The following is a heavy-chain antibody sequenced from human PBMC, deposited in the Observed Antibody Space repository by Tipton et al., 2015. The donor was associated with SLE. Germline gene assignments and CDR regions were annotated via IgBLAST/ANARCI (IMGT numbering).Heavy chain of an antibody. CDR3: ARQNVLLWSFDY. J-gene: IGHJ4*02. CDR1: GGSISSSSYY. Sequence: GSLRLSCTVSGGSISSSSYYWSWIRQPPGKGLEWIGYIYYSGSTNYNPSLKSRVTISIDTSTNQFSLKLSSVTAADTAVYYCARQNVLLWSFDYWGQGTLVTVSS. CDR2: IYYSGST. D-gene: IGHD3-10*01. V-gene: IGHV4-61*01.